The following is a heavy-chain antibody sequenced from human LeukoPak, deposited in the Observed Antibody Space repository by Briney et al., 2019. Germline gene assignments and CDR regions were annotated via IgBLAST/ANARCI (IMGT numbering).Heavy chain of an antibody. CDR2: IIPIFGTA. D-gene: IGHD5-24*01. V-gene: IGHV1-69*13. CDR3: AGFVEMATISDQLDY. CDR1: GYTFTSYG. Sequence: ASVKVSCKASGYTFTSYGISWVRQAPGQGLEWMGGIIPIFGTANYAQKFQGRVTITADESTSTAYMELSSLRSEDTAVYYCAGFVEMATISDQLDYWGQGTLVTVSS. J-gene: IGHJ4*02.